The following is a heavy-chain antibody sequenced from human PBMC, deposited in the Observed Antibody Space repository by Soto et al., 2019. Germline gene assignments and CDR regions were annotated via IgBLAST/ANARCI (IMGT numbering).Heavy chain of an antibody. D-gene: IGHD7-27*01. CDR1: GFTVSSNY. CDR2: IYSGGST. J-gene: IGHJ4*02. V-gene: IGHV3-53*01. CDR3: ARGSADREPPNRGSIDY. Sequence: GGSLRLSCAASGFTVSSNYMSWVRQAPGKGLEWVSVIYSGGSTYYADSVKGRFTISRDNSKNTLYLQMNSLRAEDTAVYYCARGSADREPPNRGSIDYWGQGTLVTVSS.